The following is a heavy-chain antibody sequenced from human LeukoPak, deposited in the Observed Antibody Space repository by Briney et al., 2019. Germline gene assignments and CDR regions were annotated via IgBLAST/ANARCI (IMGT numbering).Heavy chain of an antibody. V-gene: IGHV4-59*01. Sequence: SETLSLTCTVSGGSISSYYWSWIRQPPGKGLEWIGYIYYSGSTNYDPSLKSRVTISVDTSKNQFSLKLSSVTAADTAVYYCARATYYYYYGMDVWGQGTTVTVSS. J-gene: IGHJ6*02. CDR3: ARATYYYYYGMDV. CDR2: IYYSGST. CDR1: GGSISSYY.